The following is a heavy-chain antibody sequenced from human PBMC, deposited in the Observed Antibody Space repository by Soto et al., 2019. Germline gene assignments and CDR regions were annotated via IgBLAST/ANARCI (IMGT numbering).Heavy chain of an antibody. CDR2: ISAHNGNT. D-gene: IGHD3-10*01. Sequence: QVQLVQSGTEVKKPGASVKVSCKASGYTFTNYGVNWVRQAPGQGLEWMGWISAHNGNTYYVQKFKGRVTMTTDTSTTTASWELRSLGSAAAAVDYCARESWQWLDSWGQGTLVTISP. V-gene: IGHV1-18*01. CDR1: GYTFTNYG. CDR3: ARESWQWLDS. J-gene: IGHJ5*01.